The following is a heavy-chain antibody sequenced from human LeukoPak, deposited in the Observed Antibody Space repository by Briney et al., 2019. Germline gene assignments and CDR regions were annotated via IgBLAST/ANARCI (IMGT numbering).Heavy chain of an antibody. D-gene: IGHD3-3*01. V-gene: IGHV4-34*01. Sequence: SETLSLTCAVYGVSFSGYYWSWIRQPPGKGLEWIGEINHSGSTNYNPPLKSRVTISVDTSKNQFSLKLSSVTAADTAVYYCARAMETTYYDFWSGYQINWFDPWGQGTLVTVSS. CDR3: ARAMETTYYDFWSGYQINWFDP. J-gene: IGHJ5*02. CDR2: INHSGST. CDR1: GVSFSGYY.